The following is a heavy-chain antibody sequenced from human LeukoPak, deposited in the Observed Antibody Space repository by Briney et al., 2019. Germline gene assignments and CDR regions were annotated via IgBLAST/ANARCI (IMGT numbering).Heavy chain of an antibody. CDR2: ISSSGSTI. CDR1: GFTFSSYE. D-gene: IGHD3-10*02. V-gene: IGHV3-48*03. J-gene: IGHJ6*04. CDR3: AELGITMIGGI. Sequence: PGGSLRLSCAASGFTFSSYEMNWVRQAPGKGLEWVSYISSSGSTIYYADSVKGRFTISRDNAKNSLYLQMNSLRAEDTAVYYCAELGITMIGGIWGKGTTVTISS.